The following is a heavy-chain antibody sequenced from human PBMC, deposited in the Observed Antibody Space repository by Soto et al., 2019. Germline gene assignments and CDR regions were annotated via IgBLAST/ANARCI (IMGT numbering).Heavy chain of an antibody. CDR1: GFTFSSYA. V-gene: IGHV3-30-3*01. D-gene: IGHD3-22*01. CDR3: AREADYYDSSGYDDAFDI. CDR2: ISYDGSNK. J-gene: IGHJ3*02. Sequence: GGSLRLSCATSGFTFSSYAMHWVRQAPGKGLEWVAVISYDGSNKYYADSVKGRFTISRDNSKNTLYLQMNSLRAEDTAVYYCAREADYYDSSGYDDAFDIWGQGTMVTVSS.